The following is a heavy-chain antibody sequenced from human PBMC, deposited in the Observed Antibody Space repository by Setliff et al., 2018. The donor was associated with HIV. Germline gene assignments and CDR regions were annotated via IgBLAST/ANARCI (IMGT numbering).Heavy chain of an antibody. CDR1: GFTLKNIW. Sequence: GSLRLSCSASGFTLKNIWMHWVRQAPGKGLMWVARVDTDGSGTSYADSVKGRFTISRDNAKNTLYLQMNTLRVEDTAVYYCATVFEVWGQGTMVTVSS. J-gene: IGHJ3*01. CDR2: VDTDGSGT. CDR3: ATVFEV. V-gene: IGHV3-74*01.